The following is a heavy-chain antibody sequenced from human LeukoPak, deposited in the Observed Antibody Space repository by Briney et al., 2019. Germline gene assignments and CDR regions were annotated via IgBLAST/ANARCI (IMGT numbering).Heavy chain of an antibody. V-gene: IGHV3-74*01. D-gene: IGHD3-9*01. CDR1: GFTFSSPW. CDR3: VRTIPYYYGMDV. Sequence: PGGSLRLSCAASGFTFSSPWMHWVRRAPGKGLVWVSRIDSDGSSTSYVDSVQGRFTISRDNARNTLYLQMSSLRAEDTAVYYCVRTIPYYYGMDVWGQGTTGTVSS. CDR2: IDSDGSST. J-gene: IGHJ6*02.